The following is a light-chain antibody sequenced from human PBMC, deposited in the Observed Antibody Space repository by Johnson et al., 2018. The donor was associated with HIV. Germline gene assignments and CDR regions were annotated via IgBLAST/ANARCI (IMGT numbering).Light chain of an antibody. CDR2: DND. CDR3: ETWDSSLSGV. V-gene: IGLV1-51*01. CDR1: SSNIGNNY. J-gene: IGLJ1*01. Sequence: QSVLTQPPSVSAAPEEKVTISCSGSSSNIGNNYVSWYQQLPGAAPKLLIFDNDKRPSGIPDRFSGSKSGTSATLGITGLQTGDEADYYCETWDSSLSGVFGTGTKVTVL.